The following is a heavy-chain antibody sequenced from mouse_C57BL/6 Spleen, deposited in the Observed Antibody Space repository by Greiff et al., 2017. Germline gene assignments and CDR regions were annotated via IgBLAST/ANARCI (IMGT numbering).Heavy chain of an antibody. Sequence: EVQLQQSGAELVKPGASVKLSCTASGFNINDYYMHWVKQRTEQGLAWIGRIDPEDGETKYAPKFQGKATITADTSSNTAYLQLSSLTSEDTAVXYCASNYYGSSPYFDVWGTGTTVTVSS. J-gene: IGHJ1*03. CDR2: IDPEDGET. D-gene: IGHD1-1*01. CDR3: ASNYYGSSPYFDV. CDR1: GFNINDYY. V-gene: IGHV14-2*01.